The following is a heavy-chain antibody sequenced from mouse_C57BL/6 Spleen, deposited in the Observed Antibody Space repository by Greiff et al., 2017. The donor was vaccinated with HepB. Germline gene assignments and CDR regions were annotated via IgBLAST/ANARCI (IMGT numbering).Heavy chain of an antibody. V-gene: IGHV5-4*01. CDR1: GFTFSSYA. D-gene: IGHD2-4*01. J-gene: IGHJ3*01. CDR2: ISDGGSYT. Sequence: DVKLVESGGGLVKPGGSLKLSCAASGFTFSSYAMSWVRQTPEKRLEWVATISDGGSYTYYPDNVKGRFTISRDNAKNNLYLQMSQLKSEDTAMYYCAREGDYDDVLAYWGQGTLVTVSA. CDR3: AREGDYDDVLAY.